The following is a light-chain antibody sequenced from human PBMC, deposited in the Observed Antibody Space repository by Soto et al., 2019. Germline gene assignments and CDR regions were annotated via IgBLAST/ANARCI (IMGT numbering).Light chain of an antibody. Sequence: DIHMTRSRCSLSASVGDRVTITFRAGQSISTYLNWYQQKSGKAPKLLISAASSLQSGVPSRFSGSGSGTDFTLTISSLQTEDFATYYCQQSYSTPAFGQGTKVDI. CDR2: AAS. CDR1: QSISTY. CDR3: QQSYSTPA. J-gene: IGKJ1*01. V-gene: IGKV1-39*01.